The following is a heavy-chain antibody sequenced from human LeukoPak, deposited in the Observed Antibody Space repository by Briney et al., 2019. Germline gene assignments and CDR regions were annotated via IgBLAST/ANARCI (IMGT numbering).Heavy chain of an antibody. J-gene: IGHJ6*02. D-gene: IGHD1-26*01. CDR2: IYHSGST. Sequence: SQTLSLTCAVSGGSISSGGYSWSWIRQPPGKGLEWIGYIYHSGSTYYNPSLKSRVTISVDRSKNQFSLKLSSVTAADTAVYYCARGDVGATLDFYYFDMDVWGRGTTVTVSS. CDR1: GGSISSGGYS. V-gene: IGHV4-30-2*01. CDR3: ARGDVGATLDFYYFDMDV.